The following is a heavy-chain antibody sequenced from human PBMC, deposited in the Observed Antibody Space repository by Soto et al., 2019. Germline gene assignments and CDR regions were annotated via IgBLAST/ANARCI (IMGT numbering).Heavy chain of an antibody. CDR2: IYWADDK. CDR1: GFSLNTNGVG. D-gene: IGHD6-13*01. Sequence: QITLKESGPTLVKPTQTLTLTCTISGFSLNTNGVGVGWIRQLPGKALEWLALIYWADDKRYSTSLKSRLIITKETTENQVVLTMTNMDPVHTGTSYCAHRDAQTQLVSEWFAPWGSGPLVTAPS. CDR3: AHRDAQTQLVSEWFAP. J-gene: IGHJ5*02. V-gene: IGHV2-5*02.